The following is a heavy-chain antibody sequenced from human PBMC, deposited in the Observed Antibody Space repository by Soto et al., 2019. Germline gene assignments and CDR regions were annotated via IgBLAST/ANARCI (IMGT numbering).Heavy chain of an antibody. CDR1: GFTFSSYA. Sequence: TGWSLRLSCAASGFTFSSYAMSWFRQAPGKGLEWVSAISGSGGSTYYADSVKGRFTISRDNSKNTLYLQMNSLRAEDTAVYYCAKDRRVSNWFDPWGQGTLVTVSS. CDR3: AKDRRVSNWFDP. V-gene: IGHV3-23*01. J-gene: IGHJ5*02. CDR2: ISGSGGST.